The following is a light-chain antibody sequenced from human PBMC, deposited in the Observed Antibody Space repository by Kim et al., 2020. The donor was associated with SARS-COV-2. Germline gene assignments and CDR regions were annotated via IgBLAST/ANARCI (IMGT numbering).Light chain of an antibody. CDR2: RNN. V-gene: IGLV1-47*01. J-gene: IGLJ1*01. Sequence: PGRAPKLLIHRNNQRPSGVPDRFSGSKSGTSASLAISGLRSEDEADYYCATWDDRLSGHYVFGTGTKVTVL. CDR3: ATWDDRLSGHYV.